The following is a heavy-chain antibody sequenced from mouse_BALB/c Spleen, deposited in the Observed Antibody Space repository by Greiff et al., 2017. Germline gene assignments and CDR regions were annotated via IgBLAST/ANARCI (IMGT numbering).Heavy chain of an antibody. V-gene: IGHV5-4*02. CDR3: ATYYDYEGFDY. CDR2: ISDGGSYT. D-gene: IGHD2-4*01. Sequence: EVMLVESGGGLVKPGGSLKLSCAASGFTFSDYYMYWVRQTPEKRLEWVATISDGGSYTYYPDSVKGRFTISRDNAKNNLYLQMSSLKSEDTAMYYCATYYDYEGFDYWGQGTTLTVSS. J-gene: IGHJ2*01. CDR1: GFTFSDYY.